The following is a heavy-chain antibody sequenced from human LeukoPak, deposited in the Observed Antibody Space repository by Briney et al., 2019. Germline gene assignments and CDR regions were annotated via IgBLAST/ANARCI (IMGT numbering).Heavy chain of an antibody. D-gene: IGHD5-18*01. CDR2: ISSSSYI. CDR3: ARDERGYSYGYYFDY. J-gene: IGHJ4*02. CDR1: GFTFSSYS. Sequence: GGSLRLSCAASGFTFSSYSMNWVRQAPGKGLGWVSSISSSSYIYYADSVKGRFTISRDNAKNSLYLQMNSLRAEDTAVYYCARDERGYSYGYYFDYWGQGTLVTVSS. V-gene: IGHV3-21*01.